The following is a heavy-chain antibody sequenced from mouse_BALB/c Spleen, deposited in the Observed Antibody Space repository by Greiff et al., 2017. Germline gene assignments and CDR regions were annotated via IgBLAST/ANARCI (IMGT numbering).Heavy chain of an antibody. V-gene: IGHV5-6-5*01. CDR1: GFTFSSYA. J-gene: IGHJ1*01. CDR2: ISSGGST. D-gene: IGHD1-1*01. CDR3: ARGGITTDWYFDV. Sequence: EVKLEESGGGLVKPGGSLKLSCAASGFTFSSYAMSWVRQTPEKRLEWVASISSGGSTYYPDSVKGRFTISRDNARNILYLQMSSLRSEDTAMYYCARGGITTDWYFDVWGAGTTVTVSS.